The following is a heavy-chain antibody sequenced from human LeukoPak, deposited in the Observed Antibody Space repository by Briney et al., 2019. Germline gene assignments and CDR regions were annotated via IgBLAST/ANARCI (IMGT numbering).Heavy chain of an antibody. V-gene: IGHV4-39*07. Sequence: PSETLSLTCTVSGGSISRSSYYWAWIRQPPGKGLEYIGTTYYSGSAFYNPSLKSRVTISVDTSNNQLSLKLSSVTAADTAVYYCARGSFIGATITFGSFDYWGQGILVTVSS. CDR1: GGSISRSSYY. D-gene: IGHD5-24*01. CDR3: ARGSFIGATITFGSFDY. J-gene: IGHJ4*02. CDR2: TYYSGSA.